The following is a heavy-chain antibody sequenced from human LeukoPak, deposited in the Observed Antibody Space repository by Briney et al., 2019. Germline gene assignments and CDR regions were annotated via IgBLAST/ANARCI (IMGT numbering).Heavy chain of an antibody. J-gene: IGHJ2*01. CDR2: IYSSGST. Sequence: SETLSLTCNVSGASISSGRYYWSWIRQPAGKGLEWIGRIYSSGSTNYNPSLKSRVTISLETSKNQFSLKLSSVTAADTAVYYCARQYIDILTGYHRGELYWYFDLWGRGTLVTVSS. D-gene: IGHD3-9*01. CDR1: GASISSGRYY. CDR3: ARQYIDILTGYHRGELYWYFDL. V-gene: IGHV4-61*02.